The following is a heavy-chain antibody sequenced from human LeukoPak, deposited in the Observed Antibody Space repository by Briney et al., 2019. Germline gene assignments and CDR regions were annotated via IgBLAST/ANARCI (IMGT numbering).Heavy chain of an antibody. Sequence: PSETLSLTCSVSGGAISGYYWSWVRQPPGKGLEWVGYIAYSGSTFYNPSLKSRVTISVDTPKNQFSLRLSPVTAADTAVYYCLRHTAATTLDYWGQGTLVTVSS. V-gene: IGHV4-59*08. CDR3: LRHTAATTLDY. J-gene: IGHJ4*02. CDR2: IAYSGST. D-gene: IGHD1-1*01. CDR1: GGAISGYY.